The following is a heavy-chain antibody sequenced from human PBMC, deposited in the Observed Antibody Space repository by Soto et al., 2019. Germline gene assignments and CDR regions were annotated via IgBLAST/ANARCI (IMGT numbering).Heavy chain of an antibody. V-gene: IGHV4-39*01. CDR2: IYYSGST. CDR1: GGSISSSSYY. CDR3: ARPLAGEGWFDP. D-gene: IGHD6-19*01. Sequence: QLQLQESGPGLVKPSETLSLTCTVSGGSISSSSYYWGWIRQPPGKGLEWIGSIYYSGSTYYNPSLKSRVTISVDTSKNQFSLKLSSVTAADTAVYYCARPLAGEGWFDPWGQGTLVTVSS. J-gene: IGHJ5*02.